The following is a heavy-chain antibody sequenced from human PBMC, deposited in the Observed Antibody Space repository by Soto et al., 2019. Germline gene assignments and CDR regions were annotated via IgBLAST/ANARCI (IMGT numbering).Heavy chain of an antibody. V-gene: IGHV3-23*01. D-gene: IGHD3-3*01. J-gene: IGHJ1*01. CDR1: GFTFSSYA. CDR3: AKDLGASSGTIFGVDKYFQH. CDR2: ISGSGGST. Sequence: PGGSLRLSCAASGFTFSSYAMSWVRQAPGKGLEWVSAISGSGGSTYYADSVKGRFTISRDNSKNTLYLQMDSLRAEDTAVYYCAKDLGASSGTIFGVDKYFQHRGQGTLVTVSS.